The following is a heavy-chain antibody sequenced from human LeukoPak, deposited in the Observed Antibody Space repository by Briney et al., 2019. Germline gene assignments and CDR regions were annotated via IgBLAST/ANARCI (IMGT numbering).Heavy chain of an antibody. J-gene: IGHJ4*02. D-gene: IGHD2-15*01. CDR1: GGSVSSGSYY. CDR3: ARGTPAGYCSGGSCYSIGY. CDR2: IYYSGST. V-gene: IGHV4-61*01. Sequence: SETLSLTCTVSGGSVSSGSYYWSWIRQPPGKGLEWIGYIYYSGSTNYNPSLKSRVTISVDTFKKQFSMKLRSVTAADTAVYYCARGTPAGYCSGGSCYSIGYWGQGTLVTVSS.